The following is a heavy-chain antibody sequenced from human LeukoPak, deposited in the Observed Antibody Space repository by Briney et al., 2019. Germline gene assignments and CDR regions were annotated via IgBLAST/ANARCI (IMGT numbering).Heavy chain of an antibody. J-gene: IGHJ5*02. CDR1: GDTFSSYA. Sequence: SVKVSCKASGDTFSSYAISWVRQAPGQGLEWMGGIIPIFGTANYAQKFQGRVTITTDESTSTAYMELSSLRSEDTAVYYCARASYYYGSGIWNWFDPWGQGTLVTVSS. D-gene: IGHD3-10*01. CDR2: IIPIFGTA. CDR3: ARASYYYGSGIWNWFDP. V-gene: IGHV1-69*05.